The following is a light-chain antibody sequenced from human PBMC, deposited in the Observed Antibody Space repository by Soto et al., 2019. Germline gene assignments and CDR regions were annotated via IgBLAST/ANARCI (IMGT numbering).Light chain of an antibody. Sequence: EIVLAQSPATLSLSPGERATLSCRASQSVSSYLAWYQQKPGQAPRLLIYDASNRATGIPARFRGSGSGTDFTLPISSLEPEDFGVYYCQQRRNWPPYTFGQGTKLEIK. V-gene: IGKV3-11*01. J-gene: IGKJ2*01. CDR2: DAS. CDR1: QSVSSY. CDR3: QQRRNWPPYT.